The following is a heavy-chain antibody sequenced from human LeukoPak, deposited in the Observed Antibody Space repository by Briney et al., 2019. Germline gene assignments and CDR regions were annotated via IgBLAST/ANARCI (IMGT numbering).Heavy chain of an antibody. Sequence: GRSLRLSCAASGFTISSYAMHWVRQAPGKGLEWVAVISYDGSNKYYADSVKGRFTISRDNSKNTLYLQMNSLRAEDTAVYYCARDLGRSSGHFDYWGQGTLVTVSS. J-gene: IGHJ4*02. CDR1: GFTISSYA. V-gene: IGHV3-30-3*01. CDR3: ARDLGRSSGHFDY. CDR2: ISYDGSNK. D-gene: IGHD6-19*01.